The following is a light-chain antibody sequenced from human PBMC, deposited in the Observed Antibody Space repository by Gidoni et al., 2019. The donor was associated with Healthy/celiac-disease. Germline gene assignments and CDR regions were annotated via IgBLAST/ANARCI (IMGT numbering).Light chain of an antibody. CDR2: DVS. Sequence: QSALTQPASVSGSPGQSITISCTGTSSDVGGYNYVSCYQQHPGKAPKRMIYDVSKRPSGVSNRFAGSKSGNTASLTISGLQAEDVADYYCSSYTSSSTLFGGGTKLTVL. V-gene: IGLV2-14*01. J-gene: IGLJ2*01. CDR3: SSYTSSSTL. CDR1: SSDVGGYNY.